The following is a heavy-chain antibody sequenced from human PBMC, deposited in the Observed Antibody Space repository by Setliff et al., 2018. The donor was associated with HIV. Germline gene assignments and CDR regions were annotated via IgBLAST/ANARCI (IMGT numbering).Heavy chain of an antibody. CDR1: GYTFTSYG. J-gene: IGHJ3*02. CDR2: INPNSGGT. Sequence: GASVKVSCKPSGYTFTSYGLSWVRQAPGQGLEWMGWINPNSGGTNYAQKFQGWVTMTRDTSISTAYMELSRLRSDDTAVYYCAREGQLSSGSRHDAFDIWGQGTMVTVSS. D-gene: IGHD3-22*01. CDR3: AREGQLSSGSRHDAFDI. V-gene: IGHV1-2*04.